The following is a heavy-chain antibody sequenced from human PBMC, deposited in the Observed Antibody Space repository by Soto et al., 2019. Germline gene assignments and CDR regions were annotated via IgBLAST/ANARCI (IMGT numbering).Heavy chain of an antibody. CDR3: ARTDKYHSQSSGWANSFDY. V-gene: IGHV3-23*01. Sequence: EVQLLESGGDLVQPGGSLRLSCAASGFIFSNYAMTWVRQAPGKGPEWVSTFTSGGSTYYRDTVKGRFTISRDNSKNTLYLQMNSLRAEDTAVYYCARTDKYHSQSSGWANSFDYWGQGTLVTVSS. J-gene: IGHJ4*02. D-gene: IGHD6-19*01. CDR1: GFIFSNYA. CDR2: FTSGGST.